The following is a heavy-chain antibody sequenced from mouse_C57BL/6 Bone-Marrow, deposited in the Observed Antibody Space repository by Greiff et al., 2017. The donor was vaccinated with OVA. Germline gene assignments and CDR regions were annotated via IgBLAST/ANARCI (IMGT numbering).Heavy chain of an antibody. D-gene: IGHD1-1*01. CDR1: GYTFTSDW. V-gene: IGHV1-55*01. CDR2: IYPGSGST. CDR3: ARGYYGSSYWYFDV. J-gene: IGHJ1*03. Sequence: QVQLQQPGAELVKPGASVKMSCKVSGYTFTSDWITWVKQRSGQGQQLIGDIYPGSGSTNYNEKFKSKATLTVDTSSSTAYMQLRSLTSEDSAVYYCARGYYGSSYWYFDVWGTGTTVTVSS.